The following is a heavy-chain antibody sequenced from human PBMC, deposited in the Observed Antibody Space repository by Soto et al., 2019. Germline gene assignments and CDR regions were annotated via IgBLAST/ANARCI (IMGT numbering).Heavy chain of an antibody. CDR2: IYYSGST. J-gene: IGHJ4*02. CDR3: ARSGSGSGWL. V-gene: IGHV4-61*01. Sequence: QVQLQESGPGLVKPSETLSLTCTVSGGSVSSGRFYWSWIRQPPGKGLEWIGYIYYSGSTKYNPSLRSRVNISVDTSKNQFSLKVTSVTAADTAVYYCARSGSGSGWLGGQGTLVTVSS. CDR1: GGSVSSGRFY. D-gene: IGHD6-19*01.